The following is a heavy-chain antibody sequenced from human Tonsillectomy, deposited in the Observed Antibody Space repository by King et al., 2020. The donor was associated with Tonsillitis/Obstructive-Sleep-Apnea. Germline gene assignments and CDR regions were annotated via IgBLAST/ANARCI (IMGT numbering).Heavy chain of an antibody. CDR3: ASRPLDIVVVPAAGRGGWFDP. V-gene: IGHV4-34*01. D-gene: IGHD2-2*03. CDR1: GGSFSGYY. CDR2: INHSGST. Sequence: VQLQQWGAGPLKPSETLSLTCAVYGGSFSGYYWSWIRQPPGKGLEWIGEINHSGSTNYNPSLKSRVTISVDTSKNQFSLKLSSVTAADTAVYYCASRPLDIVVVPAAGRGGWFDPWGQGTLVTVSS. J-gene: IGHJ5*02.